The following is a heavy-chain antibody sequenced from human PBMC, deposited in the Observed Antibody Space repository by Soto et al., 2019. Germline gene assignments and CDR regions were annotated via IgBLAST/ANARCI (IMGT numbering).Heavy chain of an antibody. Sequence: GGSLRLSCAASGFTFSSHWMHWVRQAPGKGLVWVSRINTDGSSTDYADYVKGRFTVSRDNAKNTLYLQMNGLRTEDTAVYYCAKDVHYDSSGGLDYWGQGTLVTVPQ. V-gene: IGHV3-74*01. CDR1: GFTFSSHW. J-gene: IGHJ4*02. D-gene: IGHD3-22*01. CDR3: AKDVHYDSSGGLDY. CDR2: INTDGSST.